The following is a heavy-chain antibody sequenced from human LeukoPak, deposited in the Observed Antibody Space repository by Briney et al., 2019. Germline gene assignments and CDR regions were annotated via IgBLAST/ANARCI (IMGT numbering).Heavy chain of an antibody. V-gene: IGHV1-2*06. D-gene: IGHD3-22*01. J-gene: IGHJ4*02. CDR3: ARVFYDSSGPLDY. CDR1: VYTFTGYY. Sequence: ASVKVSCKASVYTFTGYYMHWVRQAPGQGLEWMGRINPNSGGTNYAQKFQGRVTMTRDTSISTAYMELSRLRSDDTSVYYCARVFYDSSGPLDYWDQGTLVTVSS. CDR2: INPNSGGT.